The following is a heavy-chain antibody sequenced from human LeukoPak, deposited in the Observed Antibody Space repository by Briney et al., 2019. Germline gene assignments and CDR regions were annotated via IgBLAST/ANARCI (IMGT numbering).Heavy chain of an antibody. V-gene: IGHV3-30-3*01. D-gene: IGHD2-15*01. CDR1: GFTFSSYA. CDR3: TRDCSGGSCYSRDPFDY. Sequence: GGSLRLSCAASGFTFSSYAMHWVRQAPGKGQEWVAVISYDGSNKYYADSVKGRFTISRDNSKNTLYLQMNSLRAEDTAVYYCTRDCSGGSCYSRDPFDYWGQGTLVTVSS. CDR2: ISYDGSNK. J-gene: IGHJ4*02.